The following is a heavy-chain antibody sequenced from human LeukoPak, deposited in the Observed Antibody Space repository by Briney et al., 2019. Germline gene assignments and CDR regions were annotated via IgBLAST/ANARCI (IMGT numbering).Heavy chain of an antibody. J-gene: IGHJ4*02. CDR1: GFTFSSYA. V-gene: IGHV3-30-3*01. Sequence: PGGSLRLSCAASGFTFSSYAMHWVRQAPGKGLEWVAVISYDGSNKYYADSVKGRFTISRDNSKNTLYLQMNSLRAEDTAVYYCARRMYYYDSSGYYYPYLDYWGQGTLVTVSS. CDR3: ARRMYYYDSSGYYYPYLDY. D-gene: IGHD3-22*01. CDR2: ISYDGSNK.